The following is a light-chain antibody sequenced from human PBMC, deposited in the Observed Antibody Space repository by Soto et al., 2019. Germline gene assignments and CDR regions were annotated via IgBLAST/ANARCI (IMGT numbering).Light chain of an antibody. CDR2: GAS. CDR1: QSVSSSY. CDR3: QQYGISLWT. J-gene: IGKJ1*01. Sequence: EIVLTQSPGTLSLSPGERATLSCRASQSVSSSYLAWYQQKPGQAPRPLIYGASSRATGIPDRFSGSGSGTDFTLTISRLEPVYFAVYYCQQYGISLWTFGQGTKVDI. V-gene: IGKV3-20*01.